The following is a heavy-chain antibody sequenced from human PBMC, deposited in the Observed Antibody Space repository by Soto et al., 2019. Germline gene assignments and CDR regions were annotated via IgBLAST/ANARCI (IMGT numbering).Heavy chain of an antibody. J-gene: IGHJ5*02. D-gene: IGHD3-22*01. CDR2: IIPIFGTA. CDR3: ARILGYYYDSSGYRNWFDP. Sequence: SVKVSCKASGGTFSSYAISWVRQAPGQGLEWMGGIIPIFGTANYAQKFQGRVTIAADESTSTAYMELSSLRSEDTAVYYCARILGYYYDSSGYRNWFDPWGQGTLVTVSS. CDR1: GGTFSSYA. V-gene: IGHV1-69*13.